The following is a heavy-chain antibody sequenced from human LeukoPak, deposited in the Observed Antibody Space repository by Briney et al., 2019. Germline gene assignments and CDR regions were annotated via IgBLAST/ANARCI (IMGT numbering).Heavy chain of an antibody. CDR3: ARDGNYYGSGTYMDV. J-gene: IGHJ6*03. D-gene: IGHD3-10*01. Sequence: SETLSLTCTVSGGSINNYYWSWIRQPAGKGLEWIWRIYASGATNNNPSLKSRVTMSVDTSKNQFSLKLSSVTAADTAVYYCARDGNYYGSGTYMDVWGKGTTVIVSS. CDR2: IYASGAT. V-gene: IGHV4-4*07. CDR1: GGSINNYY.